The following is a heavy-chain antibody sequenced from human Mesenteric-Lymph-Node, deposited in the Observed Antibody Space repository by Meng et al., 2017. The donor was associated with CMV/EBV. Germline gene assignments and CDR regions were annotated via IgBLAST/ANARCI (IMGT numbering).Heavy chain of an antibody. V-gene: IGHV5-51*01. D-gene: IGHD2/OR15-2a*01. CDR2: IYPGDSDT. CDR1: GYSFTWYW. J-gene: IGHJ4*02. Sequence: GESLKISCRGSGYSFTWYWIAWVRQTPGKGLEWMGIIYPGDSDTSYSPSFQGQVTISADKSINTAYLQWSSLKASDTAMYYCARHYFSSTFYSVDYWGQGTLVTVSS. CDR3: ARHYFSSTFYSVDY.